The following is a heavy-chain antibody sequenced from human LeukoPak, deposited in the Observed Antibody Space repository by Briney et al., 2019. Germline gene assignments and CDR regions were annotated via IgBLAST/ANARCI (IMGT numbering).Heavy chain of an antibody. Sequence: GGSLRLSCAASGFTFSSYSMNWVRQAPGKGLEWVSYISSSSSAIYYADSVKGRFTISRDNAKSSLYLQMNSLRAEDTAMYYCASNSLVRGKGTDYWGQGTLVTVSS. V-gene: IGHV3-48*04. CDR1: GFTFSSYS. D-gene: IGHD3-10*01. CDR2: ISSSSSAI. J-gene: IGHJ4*02. CDR3: ASNSLVRGKGTDY.